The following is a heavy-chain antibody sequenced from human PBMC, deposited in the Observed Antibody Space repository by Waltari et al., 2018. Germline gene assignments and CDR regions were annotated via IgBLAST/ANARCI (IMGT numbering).Heavy chain of an antibody. CDR3: VRDKQWSGHLSRNCDY. Sequence: QVQLVQSGAEEKKPGASVIVSCKTAGYTFTSSGGGWVRQAPGQGLEWMGWISGYNGNMKYAQHFEGRVSLTTDTSTSTGPVGLRSLTSDDTAVYYCVRDKQWSGHLSRNCDYGGQGTRVTVSS. J-gene: IGHJ4*02. V-gene: IGHV1-18*01. CDR1: GYTFTSSG. CDR2: ISGYNGNM. D-gene: IGHD3-3*01.